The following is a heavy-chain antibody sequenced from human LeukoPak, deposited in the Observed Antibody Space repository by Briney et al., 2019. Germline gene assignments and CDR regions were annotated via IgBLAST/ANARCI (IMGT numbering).Heavy chain of an antibody. Sequence: KSSETLSLTCTVSRGSISGYYWSWIRQPPGEGLEWIGYIYYSGSTNYNPSLKSRVTISVDTSKNQFSLKLSSVTAADTAVYYCARGGKGYQLLHYFDYWGQGTLVTVSS. D-gene: IGHD2-2*01. CDR1: RGSISGYY. V-gene: IGHV4-59*12. J-gene: IGHJ4*02. CDR2: IYYSGST. CDR3: ARGGKGYQLLHYFDY.